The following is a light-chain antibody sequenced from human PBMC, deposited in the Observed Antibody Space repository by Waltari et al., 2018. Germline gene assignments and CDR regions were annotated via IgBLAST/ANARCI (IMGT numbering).Light chain of an antibody. CDR1: SSSIDMTY. CDR3: AAWDDSLNGWV. V-gene: IGLV1-47*01. J-gene: IGLJ3*02. CDR2: RND. Sequence: QSVLTQPPSASGAPGQGVTISCSGSSSSIDMTYIYWYQKIPGTAPKLLIYRNDQRPSGVPDRFSGSRSGTSVSVAISGLRPEDEAEYFCAAWDDSLNGWVFGGGTKLTVL.